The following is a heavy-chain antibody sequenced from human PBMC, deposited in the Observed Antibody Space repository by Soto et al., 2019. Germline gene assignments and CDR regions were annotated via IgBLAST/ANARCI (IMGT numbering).Heavy chain of an antibody. J-gene: IGHJ4*02. CDR1: GYSFTSYW. CDR2: IYPGDSDT. CDR3: ARLLSKDIVVVVAARVWGDAGFDY. D-gene: IGHD2-15*01. Sequence: EVQLVQSGAEVKKPGESLKISCKGSGYSFTSYWIGWVRQMPGKGLEWMGIIYPGDSDTRYSPSFQGQVTISADKSISTAYLQWSSLKASDTAMYYCARLLSKDIVVVVAARVWGDAGFDYWGQGTLVTVSS. V-gene: IGHV5-51*01.